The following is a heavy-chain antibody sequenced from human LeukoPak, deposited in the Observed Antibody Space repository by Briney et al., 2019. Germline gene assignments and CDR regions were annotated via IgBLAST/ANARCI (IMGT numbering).Heavy chain of an antibody. Sequence: ASVTVSCKASGGTFSSYAISWVRQAPGQGLGWMGRIIPILGIANYAQKFQGRVTITADKSTSTAYMELSSLRSEDTAVYYCASRSTNGAGAYYYYGMDVWGQGTTVTVSS. CDR3: ASRSTNGAGAYYYYGMDV. CDR2: IIPILGIA. D-gene: IGHD2-8*01. CDR1: GGTFSSYA. V-gene: IGHV1-69*04. J-gene: IGHJ6*02.